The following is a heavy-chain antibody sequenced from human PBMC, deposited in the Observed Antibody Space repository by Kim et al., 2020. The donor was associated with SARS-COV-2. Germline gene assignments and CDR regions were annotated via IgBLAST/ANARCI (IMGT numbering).Heavy chain of an antibody. V-gene: IGHV3-21*01. CDR1: GFTFSSYS. D-gene: IGHD4-17*01. Sequence: GGSLRLSCAASGFTFSSYSMNWVRQAPGKGLEWVSSISSSSSYIYYADSVKGRFTISRDNAKNSLYLQMNSLRAEDTAVYYCARTSDPPDYGDYGYYYGMDVWGQGTTVTVSS. CDR3: ARTSDPPDYGDYGYYYGMDV. J-gene: IGHJ6*02. CDR2: ISSSSSYI.